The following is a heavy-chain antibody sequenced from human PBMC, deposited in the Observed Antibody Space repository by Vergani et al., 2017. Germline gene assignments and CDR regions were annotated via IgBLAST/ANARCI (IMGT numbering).Heavy chain of an antibody. J-gene: IGHJ4*02. CDR3: ATRSYDRVDY. Sequence: QLHLQESGPGLVKPSETLSLTCTVSGGSITSSSYYWGWIRQPPGKGPEWIGYIFPSGNSDYNPSLKNRVSISLDKSKNQFSLKLNSVTAADTAVYYCATRSYDRVDYWGKGALVSVSS. D-gene: IGHD3-3*01. CDR1: GGSITSSSYY. V-gene: IGHV4-61*05. CDR2: IFPSGNS.